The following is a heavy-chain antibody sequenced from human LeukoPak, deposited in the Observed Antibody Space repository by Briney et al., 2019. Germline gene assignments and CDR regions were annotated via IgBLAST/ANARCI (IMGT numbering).Heavy chain of an antibody. CDR1: GLSFSGYY. Sequence: PSETLSLTCAVYGLSFSGYYWSWIRQPPGKGLEWIGEINHSGSTNYNPSLKSRLTISVDTSKNQFSLKLSSVAAADPDVYYWARTPPPVAGSRGIDYWGQGTLVTVSS. D-gene: IGHD6-19*01. J-gene: IGHJ4*02. CDR3: ARTPPPVAGSRGIDY. CDR2: INHSGST. V-gene: IGHV4-34*01.